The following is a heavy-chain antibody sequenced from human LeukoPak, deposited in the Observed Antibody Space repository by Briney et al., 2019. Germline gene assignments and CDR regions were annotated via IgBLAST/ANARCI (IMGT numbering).Heavy chain of an antibody. J-gene: IGHJ4*02. Sequence: GGSLRLSCAASGFTVSSSYMNWVRQAPGKGLEWVSVIYSGGSAVYADSVKARFTISRDNSKNTVPLQMNSPRAEDTAVYCCARGVTGTTPGYWGQGTLVTVSS. D-gene: IGHD1-20*01. V-gene: IGHV3-66*01. CDR3: ARGVTGTTPGY. CDR1: GFTVSSSY. CDR2: IYSGGSA.